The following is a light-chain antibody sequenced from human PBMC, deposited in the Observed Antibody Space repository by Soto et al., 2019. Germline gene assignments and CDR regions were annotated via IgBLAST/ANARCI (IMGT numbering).Light chain of an antibody. CDR3: QHYNSYSEA. Sequence: DIQMTQSPSTLSGSVGDRVTITCRASQTISSWLAWYQQKPGKAPKLLIYKASTLKSGVPSRFSGSGSGTDFTLTISSLHPDDFATYYCQHYNSYSEAFGQGTKLELK. V-gene: IGKV1-5*03. J-gene: IGKJ1*01. CDR2: KAS. CDR1: QTISSW.